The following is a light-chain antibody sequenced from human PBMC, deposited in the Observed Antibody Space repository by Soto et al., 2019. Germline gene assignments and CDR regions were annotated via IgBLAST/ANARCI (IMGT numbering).Light chain of an antibody. J-gene: IGKJ1*01. CDR1: QGISSY. Sequence: AVRMTQSPSSLSASTGDRVTITFRASQGISSYLAWYQQKPGKAPKLLIYAASTLQGGIPSRFSGSGSGTEFTLTISSLQPDDFATYYCQQYNSYRTFGQGTKVDIK. CDR3: QQYNSYRT. V-gene: IGKV1-8*01. CDR2: AAS.